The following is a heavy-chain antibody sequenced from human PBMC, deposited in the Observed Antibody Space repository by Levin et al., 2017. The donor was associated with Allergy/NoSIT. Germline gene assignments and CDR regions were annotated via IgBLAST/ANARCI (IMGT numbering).Heavy chain of an antibody. CDR3: AREGAPRGYSYGYRVWFDP. D-gene: IGHD5-18*01. V-gene: IGHV4-34*01. CDR1: GGSFSGYY. Sequence: GSLRLSCAVYGGSFSGYYWSWIRQPPGKGLEWIGEINHSGSTNYNPSLKSRVTISVDTSKNQFSLKLSSVTAADTAVYYCAREGAPRGYSYGYRVWFDPWGQGTLVTVSS. J-gene: IGHJ5*02. CDR2: INHSGST.